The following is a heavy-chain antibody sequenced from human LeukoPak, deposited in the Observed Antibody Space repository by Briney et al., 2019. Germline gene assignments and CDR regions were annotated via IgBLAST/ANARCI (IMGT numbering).Heavy chain of an antibody. Sequence: SVKVSCKASGGTFSNYGIGWVRQAPGQGLEWMGGIIPLSGTVNYAQNLQGRVTITADESTTTAYMELSSLRSDDTAVYYCARGAEAETSPLDFWGQGTLVIVS. CDR1: GGTFSNYG. CDR2: IIPLSGTV. CDR3: ARGAEAETSPLDF. J-gene: IGHJ4*02. V-gene: IGHV1-69*13. D-gene: IGHD6-13*01.